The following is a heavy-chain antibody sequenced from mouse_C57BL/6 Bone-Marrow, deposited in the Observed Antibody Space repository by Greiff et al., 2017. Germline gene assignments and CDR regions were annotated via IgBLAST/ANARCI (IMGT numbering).Heavy chain of an antibody. CDR2: IDPSDSYT. Sequence: QVQLQQPGAELVMPGASVKLSCKASGYTFTSYWMHWVKQRPGQGLEWIGEIDPSDSYTNYNQKFKGKSTLTVDKSSSTAYMQLSSLTSEDSAVYYCAREGTPVVAPFDYWGQGTTLTVSS. J-gene: IGHJ2*01. CDR3: AREGTPVVAPFDY. V-gene: IGHV1-69*01. CDR1: GYTFTSYW. D-gene: IGHD1-1*01.